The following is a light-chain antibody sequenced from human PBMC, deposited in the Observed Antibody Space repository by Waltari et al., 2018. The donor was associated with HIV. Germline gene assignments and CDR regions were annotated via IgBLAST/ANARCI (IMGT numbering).Light chain of an antibody. V-gene: IGLV8-61*01. CDR2: STN. CDR3: VLYMGSGVWV. CDR1: SASVSSSHY. Sequence: QTVVTQEPSLSVSPKGTVTLTCGLSSASVSSSHYPRWYQQTPGQAPRLLISSTNRRSSGVPDRFSGSILGNKAALTITGAQADDECDYHCVLYMGSGVWVFGGGTRVTVL. J-gene: IGLJ3*02.